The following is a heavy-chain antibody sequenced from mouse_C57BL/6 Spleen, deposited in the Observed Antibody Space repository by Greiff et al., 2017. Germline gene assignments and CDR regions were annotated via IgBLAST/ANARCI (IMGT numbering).Heavy chain of an antibody. CDR2: ISYDGSN. CDR1: GYSITSGYY. V-gene: IGHV3-6*01. D-gene: IGHD1-1*01. Sequence: EVKLQESGPGLVKPSQSLSLTCSVTGYSITSGYYWNWIRQFPGNKLEWMGYISYDGSNNYNPSLKNRIAITRDTSKNQFSLKLNSVTTEDTATYYCARTDYYGSSYWFAYWGQGTLVTVSA. J-gene: IGHJ3*01. CDR3: ARTDYYGSSYWFAY.